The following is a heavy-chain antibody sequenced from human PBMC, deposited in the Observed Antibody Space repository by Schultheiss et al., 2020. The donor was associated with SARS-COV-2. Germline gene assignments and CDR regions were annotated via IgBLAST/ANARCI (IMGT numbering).Heavy chain of an antibody. J-gene: IGHJ6*03. CDR1: GFTFSSYG. D-gene: IGHD2-2*02. CDR2: IWYDGSNK. CDR3: ARGKAVPAAIRYYYYYYMDV. Sequence: GESLKISCAASGFTFSSYGMHWVRQAPGKGLEWVAVIWYDGSNKYYADSVKGRFTISRDNAKNSLYLQMNSLRAEDTAVYYCARGKAVPAAIRYYYYYYMDVWGKGTTVTVSS. V-gene: IGHV3-33*01.